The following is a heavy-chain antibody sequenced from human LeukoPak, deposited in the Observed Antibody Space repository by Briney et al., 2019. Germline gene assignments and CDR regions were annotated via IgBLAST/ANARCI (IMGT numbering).Heavy chain of an antibody. D-gene: IGHD5-12*01. Sequence: ASVKVSCKASGYTFTGYYMHWVRQAPGQGLEWMGRINPNSGGTNYAQKFQGRVSMTRDTSISTAYMELSRLRSDDTAVYYCANNRYSGYDLNYWGQGTLVTVSS. CDR2: INPNSGGT. J-gene: IGHJ4*02. CDR3: ANNRYSGYDLNY. CDR1: GYTFTGYY. V-gene: IGHV1-2*06.